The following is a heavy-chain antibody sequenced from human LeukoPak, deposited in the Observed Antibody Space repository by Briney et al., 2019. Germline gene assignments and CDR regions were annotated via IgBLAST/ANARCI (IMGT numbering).Heavy chain of an antibody. J-gene: IGHJ4*02. CDR1: GFSFGSSV. Sequence: GGSLRLSCAASGFSFGSSVMSWVRQAPGKGLEWVSAITADGGGTNHADPVKGRFTISRDNSKSTLYLQMNSLRAEDTAVYYCVREDHYGDYVQIDHWGQGTLVTVSS. CDR2: ITADGGGT. V-gene: IGHV3-23*01. CDR3: VREDHYGDYVQIDH. D-gene: IGHD4-17*01.